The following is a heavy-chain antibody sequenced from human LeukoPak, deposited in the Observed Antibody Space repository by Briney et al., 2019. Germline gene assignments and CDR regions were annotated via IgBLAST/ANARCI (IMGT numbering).Heavy chain of an antibody. CDR1: GFTFSSYA. D-gene: IGHD2-21*02. Sequence: GGSQRLSCAASGFTFSSYAMSWVRQAPGKGLEWVSAISGSGGSTYYADSVKGRFTISRDNAKNSLYLQMNSLRVEDAALYYCAKEGDIVVVTAIGYFDYWGQGTLVTVYS. CDR3: AKEGDIVVVTAIGYFDY. CDR2: ISGSGGST. J-gene: IGHJ4*02. V-gene: IGHV3-23*01.